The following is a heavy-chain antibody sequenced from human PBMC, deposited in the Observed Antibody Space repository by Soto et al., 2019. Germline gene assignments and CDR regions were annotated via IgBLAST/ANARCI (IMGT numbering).Heavy chain of an antibody. J-gene: IGHJ6*02. CDR3: ARDLGYSSGAYYYYGMDV. Sequence: SETLSLTCTVSGGSISSYYWSWIRQPPGKGLEWIGYIYYSGSTNYNPSLKSRVTISVDTSKNQFSLKLSSVTAADTAVYYCARDLGYSSGAYYYYGMDVWGQGTTVTVSS. V-gene: IGHV4-59*01. CDR1: GGSISSYY. D-gene: IGHD5-18*01. CDR2: IYYSGST.